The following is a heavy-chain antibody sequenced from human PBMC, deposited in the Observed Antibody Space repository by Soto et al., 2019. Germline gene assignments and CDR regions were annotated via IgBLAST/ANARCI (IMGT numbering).Heavy chain of an antibody. J-gene: IGHJ4*02. V-gene: IGHV3-30*18. CDR2: ISYDGSNK. CDR1: GFTFSNYG. D-gene: IGHD2-8*01. CDR3: ANVLRLDY. Sequence: QVQLVESGGGVVQPGRSLRLSCAASGFTFSNYGMHWVRQAPGKGLEWVAVISYDGSNKYYADSVKGRFTISRDNSKSTLYLQMNSLRAADTAVYYCANVLRLDYWGQGTLVTVSS.